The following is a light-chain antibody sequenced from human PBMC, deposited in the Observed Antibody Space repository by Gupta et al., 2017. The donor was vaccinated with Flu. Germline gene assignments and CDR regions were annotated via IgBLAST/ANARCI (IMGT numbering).Light chain of an antibody. CDR2: EVT. CDR1: SSDFGSYNR. V-gene: IGLV2-18*02. Sequence: SAPTQPASVSGSPGQSITISCTGTSSDFGSYNRVSWYQQPPGTAPKLVISEVTNRPSGVPDRFSGSRSGNTASLTISGLQPEDEADYYCCSFTSSNTWVFGGGTKLTVL. J-gene: IGLJ3*02. CDR3: CSFTSSNTWV.